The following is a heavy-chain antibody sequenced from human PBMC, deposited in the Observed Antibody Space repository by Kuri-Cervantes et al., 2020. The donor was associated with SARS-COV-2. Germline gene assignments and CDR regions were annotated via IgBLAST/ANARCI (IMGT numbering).Heavy chain of an antibody. J-gene: IGHJ5*02. CDR3: ARDVGARITIFGVAINSWFDP. V-gene: IGHV4-59*01. CDR1: GGSISSYY. CDR2: IYYSGST. D-gene: IGHD3-3*01. Sequence: SETLSLTCTVSGGSISSYYWSWIRQPPGKGLEWIGYIYYSGSTNYNPSLKSRVTISVDTSKNQFSLKLSSVTAADTAVYYCARDVGARITIFGVAINSWFDPWGQGTLVTVSS.